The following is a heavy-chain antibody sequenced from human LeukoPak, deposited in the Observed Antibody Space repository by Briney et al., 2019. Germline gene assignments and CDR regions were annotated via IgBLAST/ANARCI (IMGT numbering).Heavy chain of an antibody. Sequence: QTGGSLRLSCATAGLTVSSNYMSWVRRAPGKGLESVSVIYSGGSTYYADSVKGRFTLSRDNSKNTLYLQMNSLRAEDTAVYYCAREWLVNYYYMDVWGKGTTVTVSS. CDR3: AREWLVNYYYMDV. J-gene: IGHJ6*03. CDR1: GLTVSSNY. D-gene: IGHD6-19*01. CDR2: IYSGGST. V-gene: IGHV3-53*01.